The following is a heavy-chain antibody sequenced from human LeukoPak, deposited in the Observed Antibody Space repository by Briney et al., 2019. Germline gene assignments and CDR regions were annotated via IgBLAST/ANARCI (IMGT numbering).Heavy chain of an antibody. CDR3: AKEAMVLTSDAYYFNY. CDR2: IRYDGSNK. Sequence: GGSLRLSCAASGFTFSSYGMHWVRQAPGKGLEWVAFIRYDGSNKDYADSVKGRFTISRDNSKNTLYLQMNSLRAEDTAVYYCAKEAMVLTSDAYYFNYWGQGTLVTVSS. CDR1: GFTFSSYG. D-gene: IGHD5-18*01. V-gene: IGHV3-30*02. J-gene: IGHJ4*02.